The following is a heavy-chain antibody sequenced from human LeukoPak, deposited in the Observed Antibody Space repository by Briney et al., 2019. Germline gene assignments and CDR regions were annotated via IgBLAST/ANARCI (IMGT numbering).Heavy chain of an antibody. J-gene: IGHJ1*01. CDR3: AKQGYYYGSGSPQY. CDR1: GFPFSSYA. V-gene: IGHV3-23*01. Sequence: GGSLRLFYAASGFPFSSYAMLWVRQAPGKGLEWVSAISGSGGSTYYADSVKGRFTISRDNSKNTLYLQMNSLRAEDTAVYYCAKQGYYYGSGSPQYWGQGTLVTVSS. CDR2: ISGSGGST. D-gene: IGHD3-10*01.